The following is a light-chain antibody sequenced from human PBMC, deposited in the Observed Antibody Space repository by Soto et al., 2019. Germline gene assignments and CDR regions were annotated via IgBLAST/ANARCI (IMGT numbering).Light chain of an antibody. CDR2: GAS. J-gene: IGKJ1*01. CDR3: QQYGSSPWT. V-gene: IGKV3-20*01. Sequence: EIVLTQSPATLSLSPGERATLSCRASQSVSSNYLAWYQQKPGQAPRLLIYGASNRATGIPDRFSGSGSGTDGTLTISRLEPEDCAVYYGQQYGSSPWTGGQGTKVDIK. CDR1: QSVSSNY.